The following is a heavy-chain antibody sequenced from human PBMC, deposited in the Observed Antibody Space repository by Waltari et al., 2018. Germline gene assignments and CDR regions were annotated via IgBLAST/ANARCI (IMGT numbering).Heavy chain of an antibody. D-gene: IGHD3-22*01. V-gene: IGHV5-51*01. CDR1: GYSFTSYW. CDR3: ARQGGYYYDSSEDAFDI. Sequence: EVQLVQSGAAVKKPGESLKISCKGSGYSFTSYWIGWVRQMPGKGPEWMVIIYPGDSDSRYSPSFQGQVTISADKSISTAYLQWSSLKASDTAMYYCARQGGYYYDSSEDAFDIWGQGTMVTVSS. CDR2: IYPGDSDS. J-gene: IGHJ3*02.